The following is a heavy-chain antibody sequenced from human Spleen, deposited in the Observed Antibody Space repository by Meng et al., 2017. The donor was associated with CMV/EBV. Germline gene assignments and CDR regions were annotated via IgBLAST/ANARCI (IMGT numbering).Heavy chain of an antibody. CDR3: ARGLDPSRGYYFDY. CDR1: GFTVSSNY. J-gene: IGHJ4*02. CDR2: IYSGGST. V-gene: IGHV3-53*01. Sequence: GESLKISCAASGFTVSSNYMSWGRQAPGKGLEWVSVIYSGGSTYYADSVKGRFTISRDNSKNTLYLQMNSLRAEETAVYYCARGLDPSRGYYFDYWGQGTLVTVSS. D-gene: IGHD3-10*01.